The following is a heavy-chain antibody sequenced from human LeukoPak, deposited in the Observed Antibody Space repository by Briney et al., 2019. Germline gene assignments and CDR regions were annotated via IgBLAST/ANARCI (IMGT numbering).Heavy chain of an antibody. CDR1: GGSISSYY. CDR3: ARVYGSGTENLYYMDV. J-gene: IGHJ6*03. Sequence: SETLSLTCTVSGGSISSYYWSWIRQPPGKGLEWIGYIYYSGSANYNPSLKSRVTISVDTSKNQFSLKLSSVTAADTAVYYCARVYGSGTENLYYMDVWGKGTTVTVSS. D-gene: IGHD3-10*01. CDR2: IYYSGSA. V-gene: IGHV4-59*01.